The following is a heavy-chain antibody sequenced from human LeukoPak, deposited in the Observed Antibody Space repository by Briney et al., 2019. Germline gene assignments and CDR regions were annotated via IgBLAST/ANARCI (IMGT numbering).Heavy chain of an antibody. V-gene: IGHV3-7*03. CDR3: AREMGYPHPWRAVAGPRGYFDY. Sequence: GGSLRLSCAASGFTISSYWMSWVRQAPGKGLEWVANIKQDGSEKYYVDSVKGRFTISRDNSKNTLYLQMNSLRAEDTAVYYCAREMGYPHPWRAVAGPRGYFDYWGQGTLVTVSS. CDR2: IKQDGSEK. D-gene: IGHD6-19*01. CDR1: GFTISSYW. J-gene: IGHJ4*02.